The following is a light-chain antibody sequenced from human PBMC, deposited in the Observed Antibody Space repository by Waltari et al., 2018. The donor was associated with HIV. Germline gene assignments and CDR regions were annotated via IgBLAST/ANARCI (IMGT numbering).Light chain of an antibody. CDR2: ENN. Sequence: QSVLTQPPSVSAAPGQKVTISCSGSSSNIGDNYVSWYQHLPGTAPKLLMYENNKRPSGIPDRCCGSKSGTSATLGITGLQTGDEADYYCGTWDSSLSAGVFGGGTKLTVL. V-gene: IGLV1-51*02. CDR1: SSNIGDNY. CDR3: GTWDSSLSAGV. J-gene: IGLJ2*01.